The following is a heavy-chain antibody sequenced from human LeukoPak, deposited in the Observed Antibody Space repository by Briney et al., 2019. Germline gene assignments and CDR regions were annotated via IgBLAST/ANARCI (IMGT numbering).Heavy chain of an antibody. D-gene: IGHD4-23*01. CDR3: ARRTTVVGPAPFDH. CDR1: GFSLSIYA. CDR2: ISPGGDTI. V-gene: IGHV3-23*01. J-gene: IGHJ4*02. Sequence: GGSLRLSCAASGFSLSIYAMSWVRQAPGKGLEWVSAISPGGDTIYYLDSVKGRFTISRDNSKNTLYLQVNSLRAEDTAVYYCARRTTVVGPAPFDHWGQGTLVTVSS.